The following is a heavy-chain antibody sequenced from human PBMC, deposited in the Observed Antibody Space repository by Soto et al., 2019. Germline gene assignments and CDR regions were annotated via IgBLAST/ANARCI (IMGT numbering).Heavy chain of an antibody. CDR2: INSDGSST. CDR3: ASSLLTPFDY. CDR1: GFTFSDYW. D-gene: IGHD7-27*01. V-gene: IGHV3-74*01. J-gene: IGHJ4*02. Sequence: GGSLRLSCAASGFTFSDYWMHWVRQAPGKGLVWVSRINSDGSSTFYAESVKGRFTISRDNAKNTLYLQMNSLRAEDTAVYYCASSLLTPFDYWGQGTLVTVSS.